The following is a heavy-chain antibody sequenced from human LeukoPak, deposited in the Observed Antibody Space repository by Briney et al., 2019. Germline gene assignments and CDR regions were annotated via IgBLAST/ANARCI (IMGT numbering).Heavy chain of an antibody. V-gene: IGHV4-61*02. CDR1: GGSISSGSYY. J-gene: IGHJ6*03. Sequence: SQTLSLTCTVSGGSISSGSYYWSWIRQPAGKGLEWIGRIYASGSTNYNPSVKSRVTMSLDTSKNQFSLKLSSVTAADTAVYYCGRHFYGSGTYYYYYYYMDVWGTGTTVTISS. D-gene: IGHD3-10*01. CDR2: IYASGST. CDR3: GRHFYGSGTYYYYYYYMDV.